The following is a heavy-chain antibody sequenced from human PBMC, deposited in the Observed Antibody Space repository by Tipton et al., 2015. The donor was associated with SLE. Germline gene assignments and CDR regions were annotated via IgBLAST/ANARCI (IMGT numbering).Heavy chain of an antibody. Sequence: RSLRLSCEASGFTFSGFCMHWVRQAPGKGLEWVAFIRYDASLKYYADSVKGRFTISRDNAKSSLSLQMNSLRAEDTAVYYCARHGAGGWYFDLWGRGALVSVSS. V-gene: IGHV3-33*01. J-gene: IGHJ2*01. CDR1: GFTFSGFC. CDR2: IRYDASLK. D-gene: IGHD3-10*01. CDR3: ARHGAGGWYFDL.